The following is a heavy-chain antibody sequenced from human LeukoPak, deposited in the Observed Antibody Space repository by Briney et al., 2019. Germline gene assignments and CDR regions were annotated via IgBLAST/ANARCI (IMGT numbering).Heavy chain of an antibody. J-gene: IGHJ1*01. V-gene: IGHV1-46*01. D-gene: IGHD2-15*01. CDR3: AKDQGWCSGGSCYPQH. Sequence: ASVKVSCKVSGYTFTSYYMHWVRQAPGQGLEWMGIINPSGGSTSYAQKFQGRLTMTTDTSTSTANMELKSLRSDDTAVYYCAKDQGWCSGGSCYPQHWGQGTLVTVSS. CDR2: INPSGGST. CDR1: GYTFTSYY.